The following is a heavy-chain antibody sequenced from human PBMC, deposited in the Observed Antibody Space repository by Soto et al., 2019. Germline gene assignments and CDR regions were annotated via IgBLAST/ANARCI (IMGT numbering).Heavy chain of an antibody. CDR1: GYTFTSYY. J-gene: IGHJ4*02. CDR3: ARDLRENWNDFGL. D-gene: IGHD1-1*01. Sequence: ASLNVSCKASGYTFTSYYIHWVRHAPGQGLEWMGIINPSGGSTSYAQKFQGRVTMTRDTSTSTVYMELSSLRSEDTAVYYCARDLRENWNDFGLWGQGTLVTVSS. V-gene: IGHV1-46*01. CDR2: INPSGGST.